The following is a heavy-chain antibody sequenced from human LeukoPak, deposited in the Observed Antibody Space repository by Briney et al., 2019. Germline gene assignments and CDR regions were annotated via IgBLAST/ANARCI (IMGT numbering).Heavy chain of an antibody. D-gene: IGHD5-18*01. CDR3: AKDTGIQLWNTYFDY. V-gene: IGHV3-23*01. CDR2: ISGSGGST. J-gene: IGHJ4*02. CDR1: GFTFSSYA. Sequence: GGSLRLSCAASGFTFSSYAMSWVRQAPGKGLEWVLAISGSGGSTYYADSVKGRFTISRDNSKNTLYLQMNSLRAEDTAVYYCAKDTGIQLWNTYFDYWGQGTLVTVSS.